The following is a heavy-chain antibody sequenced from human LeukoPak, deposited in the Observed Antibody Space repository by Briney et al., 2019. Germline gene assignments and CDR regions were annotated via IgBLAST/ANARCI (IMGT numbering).Heavy chain of an antibody. J-gene: IGHJ4*02. Sequence: ASVTVSCQASGGTFSSYAISWVRQAPGQGLEWMGGIIPIFGTANYAQKFQGRVTITADESTSTAYMELSSLRSEDTAVYYCAGGYSSSWYPRPPFFDYWGQGTLVTVSS. CDR1: GGTFSSYA. V-gene: IGHV1-69*13. CDR3: AGGYSSSWYPRPPFFDY. CDR2: IIPIFGTA. D-gene: IGHD6-13*01.